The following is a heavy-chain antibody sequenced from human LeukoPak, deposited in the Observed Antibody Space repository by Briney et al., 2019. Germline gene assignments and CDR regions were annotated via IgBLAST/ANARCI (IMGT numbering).Heavy chain of an antibody. Sequence: GGSLRLSCATSGFTFSSYEMNWVRQAPGKGLECVSYITSSGNTIYYADSVKGRFTISRDNAKYSLYLQMNSLRAEDTAVYYCVRGRYCSGGTCYPSYDYWGQGTLVTVSS. CDR2: ITSSGNTI. V-gene: IGHV3-48*03. J-gene: IGHJ4*02. CDR1: GFTFSSYE. CDR3: VRGRYCSGGTCYPSYDY. D-gene: IGHD2-15*01.